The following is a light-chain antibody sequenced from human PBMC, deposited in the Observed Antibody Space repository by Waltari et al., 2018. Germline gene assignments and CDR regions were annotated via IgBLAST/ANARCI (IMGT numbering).Light chain of an antibody. CDR2: DVN. Sequence: QSALTQPPSASGSPGQSVSISCTGTSSAVAFYDFVSWYKQDPGKAPKLIIYDVNKRPSVVPGRFSGAKSGNTASLIVSGLQADDEAYYYCSSYAGDNILIFGGGTKLTV. CDR3: SSYAGDNILI. J-gene: IGLJ2*01. CDR1: SSAVAFYDF. V-gene: IGLV2-8*01.